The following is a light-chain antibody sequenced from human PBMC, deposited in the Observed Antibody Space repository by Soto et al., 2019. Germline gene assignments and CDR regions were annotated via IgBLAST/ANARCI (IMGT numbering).Light chain of an antibody. V-gene: IGLV2-14*01. J-gene: IGLJ2*01. Sequence: QSALTQPASVSGSPGQSITISCTGTSSDVGGYNYVPWYQQHPGKAPKLMIYDVSNRPSGVSNRFSGSKSGNTASLTISGLQAEDEADYYCSSYTSSSTVVFGGGTKL. CDR3: SSYTSSSTVV. CDR1: SSDVGGYNY. CDR2: DVS.